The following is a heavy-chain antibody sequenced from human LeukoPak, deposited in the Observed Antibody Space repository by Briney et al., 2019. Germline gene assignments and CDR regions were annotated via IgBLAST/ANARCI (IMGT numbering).Heavy chain of an antibody. CDR2: INPNSGGT. Sequence: ASVKVSCKASGYTFTGYYMHWVRQAPGQGLEWMGWINPNSGGTNYAQKFQGRVTMTRDTSISTAYMELSRLRSDDTAVYYCARYYYDSSGYGNYWYFDLWGRGTLVTVSS. CDR3: ARYYYDSSGYGNYWYFDL. J-gene: IGHJ2*01. D-gene: IGHD3-22*01. CDR1: GYTFTGYY. V-gene: IGHV1-2*02.